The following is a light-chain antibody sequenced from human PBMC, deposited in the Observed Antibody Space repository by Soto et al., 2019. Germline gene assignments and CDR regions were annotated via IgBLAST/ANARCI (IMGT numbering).Light chain of an antibody. CDR1: QSVSSN. V-gene: IGKV3-15*01. Sequence: TLSVSPGERATLSCRASQSVSSNLAWYQQKPGQAPRLLIYGASTRATGIPARFSGSGSGTEFTLTISSLQSEDFAVYYCHQYGSSPRAFGQGTKVDIK. CDR3: HQYGSSPRA. CDR2: GAS. J-gene: IGKJ1*01.